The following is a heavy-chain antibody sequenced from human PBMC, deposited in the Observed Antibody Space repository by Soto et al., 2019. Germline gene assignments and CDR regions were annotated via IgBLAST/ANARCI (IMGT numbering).Heavy chain of an antibody. J-gene: IGHJ4*02. CDR1: GFTFSNAW. D-gene: IGHD2-21*02. V-gene: IGHV3-15*07. Sequence: GGSLRLSCAASGFTFSNAWINWVRKAPGKGLEWVGRIKSKTDGGTTDYAAPVKGRFTISRDDSKNTLYLQMNSLKTEDTAVYYCTTVEGWRPDLEYYFDYWGQGTLVTVSS. CDR3: TTVEGWRPDLEYYFDY. CDR2: IKSKTDGGTT.